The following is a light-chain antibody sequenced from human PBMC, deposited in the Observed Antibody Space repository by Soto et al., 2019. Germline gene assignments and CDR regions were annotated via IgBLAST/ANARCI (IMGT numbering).Light chain of an antibody. J-gene: IGLJ3*02. CDR1: SSDVGGYKY. Sequence: QSVLTQPPSASGSPGQSVTISCTGTSSDVGGYKYVSWYQHHPGKAPKVMIYEVNKRPSGVPDRFSGSKSGNTAFLIVSGLQAEDEAHYYCTSYSGSDILLFGGGTKLTVL. CDR3: TSYSGSDILL. CDR2: EVN. V-gene: IGLV2-8*01.